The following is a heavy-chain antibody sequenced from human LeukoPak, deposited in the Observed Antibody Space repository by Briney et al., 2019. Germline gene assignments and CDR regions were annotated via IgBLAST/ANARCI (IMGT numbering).Heavy chain of an antibody. CDR1: GFTFSDYY. CDR2: ISSSGSTI. D-gene: IGHD6-19*01. J-gene: IGHJ4*02. V-gene: IGHV3-11*01. Sequence: GGSLRLSCAASGFTFSDYYMSWIRQAPGKGLEWVSYISSSGSTIYYADSVKGRFTISRDNAKNSLYLQVNSLRAEDTPVYYCARKYSSGIWDYWGQGTLVTVSS. CDR3: ARKYSSGIWDY.